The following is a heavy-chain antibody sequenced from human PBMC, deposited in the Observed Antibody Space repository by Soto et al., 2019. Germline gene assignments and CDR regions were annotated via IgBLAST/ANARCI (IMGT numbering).Heavy chain of an antibody. Sequence: ETLSLTCTVSGGSIISGGYYWSWVRQAPGKGLEWVSAMRANGGSTYYADSVKGRFTISRDNSKNTLYLQMNSLRVEDTAVYYCMRGISAPDYWGQGTLVTVSS. J-gene: IGHJ4*02. CDR1: GGSIISGGYY. CDR2: MRANGGST. V-gene: IGHV3-23*01. CDR3: MRGISAPDY. D-gene: IGHD3-10*01.